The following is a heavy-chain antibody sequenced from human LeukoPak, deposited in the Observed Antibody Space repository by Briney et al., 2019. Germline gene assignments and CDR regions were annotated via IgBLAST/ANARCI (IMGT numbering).Heavy chain of an antibody. D-gene: IGHD2-2*01. Sequence: SETLSLTCAVYGGSFSGYYWSWIRQPPGKGLEWMGGINHSGSTNYNPSLKSRVTISVVTSKNQFSLKLSSVTAADTVVYYCARGRGRMVPPLRAFDIWGQGTMVTVSS. V-gene: IGHV4-34*01. CDR1: GGSFSGYY. CDR3: ARGRGRMVPPLRAFDI. CDR2: INHSGST. J-gene: IGHJ3*02.